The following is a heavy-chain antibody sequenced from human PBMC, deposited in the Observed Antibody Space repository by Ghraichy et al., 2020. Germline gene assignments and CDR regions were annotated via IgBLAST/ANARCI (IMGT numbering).Heavy chain of an antibody. CDR3: AKARSSSKSKGYYGMDV. CDR1: GFTFSSYG. J-gene: IGHJ6*02. V-gene: IGHV3-30*18. D-gene: IGHD6-13*01. CDR2: ISYDGSNK. Sequence: GGSLRLSCAASGFTFSSYGMHWVRQAPGKGLEWVAVISYDGSNKYYADSVKGRFTISRDNSKNTLYLQMNSLRAEDTAVYYCAKARSSSKSKGYYGMDVWGQGTTVTVSS.